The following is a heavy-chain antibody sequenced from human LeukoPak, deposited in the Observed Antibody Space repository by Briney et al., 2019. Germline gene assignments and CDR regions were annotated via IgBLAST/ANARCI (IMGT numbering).Heavy chain of an antibody. V-gene: IGHV4-34*01. CDR2: INHSGST. Sequence: SETLSLTCAVYGGSFSGYYWSWIRQPPGKGLEWIGEINHSGSTNYNPSLKSRVTISVDTSKNQFSLKLSSVTAADTAVYYCARGITGTTVTTPRWFDPWGQGTLVTVSS. D-gene: IGHD4-17*01. CDR3: ARGITGTTVTTPRWFDP. CDR1: GGSFSGYY. J-gene: IGHJ5*02.